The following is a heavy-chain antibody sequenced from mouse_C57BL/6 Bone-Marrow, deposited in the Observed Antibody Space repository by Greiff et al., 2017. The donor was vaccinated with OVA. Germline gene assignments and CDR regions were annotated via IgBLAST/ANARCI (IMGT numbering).Heavy chain of an antibody. D-gene: IGHD1-1*01. Sequence: VQLVESGAELARPGASVKLSCKASGYTFTSYGISWVKQRTGQGLEWIGEIYPRSGNTYYNEKFKGKATLTADKSSSTAYMELRSLTSEDSAVYFCATPTVVATPYRYFDVWGTGTTVTVSS. CDR1: GYTFTSYG. V-gene: IGHV1-81*01. CDR3: ATPTVVATPYRYFDV. J-gene: IGHJ1*03. CDR2: IYPRSGNT.